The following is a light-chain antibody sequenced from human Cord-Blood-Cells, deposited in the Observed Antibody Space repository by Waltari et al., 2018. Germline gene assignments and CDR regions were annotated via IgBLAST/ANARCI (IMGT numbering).Light chain of an antibody. J-gene: IGKJ1*01. CDR2: AAS. CDR1: QSISSY. Sequence: DIQMTQSPSSLSALVGESVTITYRASQSISSYLNLYQQKPGKAPKLLIYAASSLQSGVPSRFSSSGSGADFTLTISSLQPDDFATYDCQQSYSTTWTFGQGTKVEIK. V-gene: IGKV1-39*01. CDR3: QQSYSTTWT.